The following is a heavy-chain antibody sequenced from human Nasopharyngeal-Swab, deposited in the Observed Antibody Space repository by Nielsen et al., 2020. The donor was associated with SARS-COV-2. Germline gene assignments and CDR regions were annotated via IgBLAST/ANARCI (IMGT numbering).Heavy chain of an antibody. Sequence: RQAPGKGLEWIGSIYYSGSTYYNPSLKSRVTISVDTSKNQFSLKLSPVTAADTAVYYCARVPRDHYYYGMDVWGQGTTVTVSS. D-gene: IGHD5-24*01. CDR2: IYYSGST. V-gene: IGHV4-39*07. J-gene: IGHJ6*02. CDR3: ARVPRDHYYYGMDV.